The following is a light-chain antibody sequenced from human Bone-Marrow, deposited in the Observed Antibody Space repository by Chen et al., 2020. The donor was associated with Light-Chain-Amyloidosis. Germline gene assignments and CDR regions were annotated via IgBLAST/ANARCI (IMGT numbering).Light chain of an antibody. CDR2: WAS. CDR1: QSLLSSANNKNY. J-gene: IGKJ4*01. V-gene: IGKV4-1*01. Sequence: DIVMTQSPDSLAVSLGETATINCRSSQSLLSSANNKNYLVWYQHKSGQPPNLLISWASTRESGVPDRFRGSGSGTDFTLTISNLQAEDVAVYYWQQCYDSPLTFGGGTKVEIK. CDR3: QQCYDSPLT.